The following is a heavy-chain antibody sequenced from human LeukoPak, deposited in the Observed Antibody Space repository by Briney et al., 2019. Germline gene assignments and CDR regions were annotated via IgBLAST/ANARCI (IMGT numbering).Heavy chain of an antibody. D-gene: IGHD3-22*01. J-gene: IGHJ4*02. CDR1: GGSISSGSYY. CDR3: ARDTAGWLFFDY. V-gene: IGHV4-61*02. Sequence: SETLSLTCTVSGGSISSGSYYWSWIRQPAGKGLEWIGRIYTSGSTNYNPSLKSRVTISVDTSKNQFPLKLSSVTAADTAVYYCARDTAGWLFFDYWGQGTLVTVSS. CDR2: IYTSGST.